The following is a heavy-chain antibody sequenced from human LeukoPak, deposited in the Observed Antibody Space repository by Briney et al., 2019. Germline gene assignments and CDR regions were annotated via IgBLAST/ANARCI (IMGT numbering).Heavy chain of an antibody. CDR1: GGSISSYY. J-gene: IGHJ6*02. CDR3: ARGDGWYYGMDV. Sequence: SETLSLTCTVSGGSISSYYWSWIRQPPGKGLEWIGYIYYSGSTNYNPSLKSRVTISVDTSKNQFFLKLSSMTAADTAVYYCARGDGWYYGMDVWGQGTTVTVSS. D-gene: IGHD5-24*01. CDR2: IYYSGST. V-gene: IGHV4-59*01.